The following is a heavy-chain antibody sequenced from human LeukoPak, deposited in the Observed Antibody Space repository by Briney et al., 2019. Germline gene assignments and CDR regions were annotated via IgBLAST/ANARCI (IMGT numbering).Heavy chain of an antibody. Sequence: ASVKVSCKASGYTFTGYYMHWARQAPGQGLEWMGIINPSGGGTSYAQKFQGRVTMTRDTSTSTVYMELSSLRSEDTAVYYCVRDTNGVSWFDPWGQGTLVTVSS. J-gene: IGHJ5*02. D-gene: IGHD2-8*01. CDR3: VRDTNGVSWFDP. CDR2: INPSGGGT. V-gene: IGHV1-46*01. CDR1: GYTFTGYY.